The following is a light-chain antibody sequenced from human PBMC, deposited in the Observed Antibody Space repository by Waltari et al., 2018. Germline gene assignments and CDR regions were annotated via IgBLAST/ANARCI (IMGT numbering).Light chain of an antibody. V-gene: IGKV1-12*01. CDR3: QQSDSFPLT. CDR2: PAS. CDR1: QGIGSW. Sequence: DIQMTQSPSSVSASVGDRVTITCRARQGIGSWLAWDQQKPGKSPKLLMHPASSWESGVPSRFSGIESGTEFTLTISNLQPEDFAIYYCQQSDSFPLTFGGGTKVE. J-gene: IGKJ4*01.